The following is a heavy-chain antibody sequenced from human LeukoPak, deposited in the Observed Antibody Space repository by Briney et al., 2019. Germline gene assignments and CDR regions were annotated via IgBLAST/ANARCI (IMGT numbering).Heavy chain of an antibody. J-gene: IGHJ4*02. Sequence: GGSLRLSCAASGFTFSSYGMHWVRQTPGKRLEWVAVIWYDGSNKYYADSVKGRFTISRDNSKNTLYLQMNSLRAEDTAVYYCARDEGSSSSSWSPPTDYWGQGTLVTVSS. V-gene: IGHV3-33*01. D-gene: IGHD6-6*01. CDR3: ARDEGSSSSSWSPPTDY. CDR1: GFTFSSYG. CDR2: IWYDGSNK.